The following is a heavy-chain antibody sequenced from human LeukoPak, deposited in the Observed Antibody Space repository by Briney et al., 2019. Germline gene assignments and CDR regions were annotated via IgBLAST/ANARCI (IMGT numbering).Heavy chain of an antibody. CDR3: VKSAGIAVAGTDY. D-gene: IGHD6-19*01. Sequence: GGSLRLSCSASGFTFSSHAMHWVRQAPGKGLEYVSAISSNGGSTYYADSVKGRFTISRDNSKNTLYLQMSSLRAEDTAVYYCVKSAGIAVAGTDYWGQGTLVTVSS. CDR2: ISSNGGST. CDR1: GFTFSSHA. V-gene: IGHV3-64D*09. J-gene: IGHJ4*02.